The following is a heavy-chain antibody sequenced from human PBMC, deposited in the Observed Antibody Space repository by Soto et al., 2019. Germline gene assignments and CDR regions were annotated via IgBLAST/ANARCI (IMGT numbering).Heavy chain of an antibody. Sequence: VQLVESGGGLVQPGGSLRLSCAASGFTFSSYSMNWVRQAPGKGLEWVSYISSSSSTIYYADSVKGRFTISRDNAKNSLYLQMNSLRAEDTAVYYCAWGWELGIWGQGTLVTVSS. D-gene: IGHD3-10*01. V-gene: IGHV3-48*01. J-gene: IGHJ4*02. CDR2: ISSSSSTI. CDR1: GFTFSSYS. CDR3: AWGWELGI.